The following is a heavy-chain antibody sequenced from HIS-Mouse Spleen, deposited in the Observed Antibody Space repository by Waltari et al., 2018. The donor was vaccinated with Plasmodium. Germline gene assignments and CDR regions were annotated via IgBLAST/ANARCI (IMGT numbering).Heavy chain of an antibody. Sequence: EVQLVESGGGLVQPGGSLRLACAASGFPFGSYWMGWVRQAPGKGREWVANIKQDGSEKYYVDSVKGRFTISRDNAKNSLYLQMNSLRAEDTAVYYCASSWYWYFDLWGRGTLVTVSS. D-gene: IGHD6-13*01. J-gene: IGHJ2*01. CDR1: GFPFGSYW. CDR2: IKQDGSEK. V-gene: IGHV3-7*01. CDR3: ASSWYWYFDL.